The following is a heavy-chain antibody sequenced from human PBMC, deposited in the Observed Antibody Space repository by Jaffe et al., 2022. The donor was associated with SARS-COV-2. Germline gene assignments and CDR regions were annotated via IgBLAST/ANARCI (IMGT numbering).Heavy chain of an antibody. CDR1: GYTFTSYA. CDR3: ARVGITMVRGVIILDAFDI. V-gene: IGHV7-4-1*02. D-gene: IGHD3-10*01. Sequence: QVQLVQSGSELKKPGASVKVSCKASGYTFTSYAMNWVRQAPGQGLEWMGWINTNTGNPTYAQGFTGRFVFSLDTSVSTAYLQISSLKAEDTAVYYCARVGITMVRGVIILDAFDIWGQGTMVTVSS. CDR2: INTNTGNP. J-gene: IGHJ3*02.